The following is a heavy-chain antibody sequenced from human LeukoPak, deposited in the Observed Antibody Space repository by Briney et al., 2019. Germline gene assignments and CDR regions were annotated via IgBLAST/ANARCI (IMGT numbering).Heavy chain of an antibody. V-gene: IGHV1-8*01. Sequence: GASVKVSCKASGYTFTSYDINWVRQATGQGLEWMGWMNPNSGNTGYAQKFQGRVTMTRNTSISTAYMELSGLRSEDTAVYYCAREPPTGTTGDNWFDPWGQGTLVTVSS. CDR3: AREPPTGTTGDNWFDP. J-gene: IGHJ5*02. CDR2: MNPNSGNT. CDR1: GYTFTSYD. D-gene: IGHD4-11*01.